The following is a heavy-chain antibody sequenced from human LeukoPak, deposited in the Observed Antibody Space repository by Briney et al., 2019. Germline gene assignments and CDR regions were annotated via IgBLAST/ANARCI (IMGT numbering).Heavy chain of an antibody. D-gene: IGHD3-22*01. Sequence: SVKVSCKASGGTFSSYAISWVRQAPGQGLEWMGRIIPILGIANYAQKFQGRVTITADKSTSTAYMELSSLRSEDTAVYYCARGYYDSRGQPDYYYYGMDVWGQGTTVSVSS. CDR1: GGTFSSYA. CDR2: IIPILGIA. J-gene: IGHJ6*02. V-gene: IGHV1-69*04. CDR3: ARGYYDSRGQPDYYYYGMDV.